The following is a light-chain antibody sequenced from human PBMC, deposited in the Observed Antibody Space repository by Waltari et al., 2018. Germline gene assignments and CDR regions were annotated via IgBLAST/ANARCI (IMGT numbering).Light chain of an antibody. V-gene: IGKV2-30*01. CDR1: QSLLYSDGKTY. Sequence: DVVMTQSPLSLPVTLGQAAFISCRSSQSLLYSDGKTYLSWFQQRPDQSPRRLIYKVSARDSGVPDRFGGSGSGTKFALHINRVEAEDVGVYYCMQGTHWPWTFGPGTKVEIK. CDR2: KVS. CDR3: MQGTHWPWT. J-gene: IGKJ1*01.